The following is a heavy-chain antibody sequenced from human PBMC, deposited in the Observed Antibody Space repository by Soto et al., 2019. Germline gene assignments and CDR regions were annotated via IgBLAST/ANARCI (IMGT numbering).Heavy chain of an antibody. Sequence: SVGSLRLSCAASGFTFSSYWMSWVRQAPGKGLEWVANIKQDGSEKYYVDSVKGRFTISRDNAKNSLYLQMNSLRAEDTAVYYCARVAATWGYYFDYWGQGTLVTVSS. CDR1: GFTFSSYW. D-gene: IGHD2-15*01. V-gene: IGHV3-7*04. CDR3: ARVAATWGYYFDY. CDR2: IKQDGSEK. J-gene: IGHJ4*02.